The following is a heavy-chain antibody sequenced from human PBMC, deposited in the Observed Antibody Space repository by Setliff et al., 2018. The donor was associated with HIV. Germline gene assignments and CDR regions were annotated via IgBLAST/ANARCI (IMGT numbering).Heavy chain of an antibody. CDR1: RGSIKYYF. CDR3: ARDSDGSSYYHFAH. V-gene: IGHV4-59*01. Sequence: SETLSLTCTVSRGSIKYYFWSWIRQPPGKGLECIGHISYSGTTNYNPSLEGRVSISVDTSKNQFSLKLKSVTAADTAVYYCARDSDGSSYYHFAHWSQGTLVTVSS. J-gene: IGHJ4*02. CDR2: ISYSGTT. D-gene: IGHD3-22*01.